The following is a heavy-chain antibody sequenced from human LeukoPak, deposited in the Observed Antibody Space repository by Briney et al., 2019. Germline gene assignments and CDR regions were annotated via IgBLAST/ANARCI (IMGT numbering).Heavy chain of an antibody. CDR1: GGSITSYY. Sequence: PSETLSLTCTVSGGSITSYYWSWIRQPPGKGLECIGYIYYSGTTYYNPSLKSRVTISVDTSKNQFSLKLSSVTAAGTAVYYCARVRRDGYNSPDYWGQGTLVTVSS. D-gene: IGHD5-24*01. CDR3: ARVRRDGYNSPDY. J-gene: IGHJ4*02. CDR2: IYYSGTT. V-gene: IGHV4-59*01.